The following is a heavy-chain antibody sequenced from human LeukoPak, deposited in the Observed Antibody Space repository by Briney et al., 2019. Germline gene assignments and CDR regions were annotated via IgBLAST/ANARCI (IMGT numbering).Heavy chain of an antibody. CDR2: ISGSGGST. Sequence: GGSLRLSCAASGVPFSTYGMSWVRQAPGKGLEWVSAISGSGGSTYYADSVKGRFTISRDNSKNTLYLQMNSLRAEDTAVYYCAKDSPYAYYGSGSYWDYWGQGTLVTVSS. CDR3: AKDSPYAYYGSGSYWDY. D-gene: IGHD3-10*01. CDR1: GVPFSTYG. V-gene: IGHV3-23*01. J-gene: IGHJ4*02.